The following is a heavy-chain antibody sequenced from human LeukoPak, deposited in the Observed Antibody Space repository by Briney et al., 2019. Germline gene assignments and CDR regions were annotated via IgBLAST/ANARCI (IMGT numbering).Heavy chain of an antibody. J-gene: IGHJ4*02. D-gene: IGHD6-13*01. CDR1: GYRFTSYW. CDR3: ARSYRSSWYADY. Sequence: GESLKISCKGSGYRFTSYWIGWVPPMPGKGLEWMGIIYPGDSDTRYSPSFQGQVTISADKSIATAYLQWSSLKDSDTAMYYCARSYRSSWYADYWGQGTLVTVSS. CDR2: IYPGDSDT. V-gene: IGHV5-51*01.